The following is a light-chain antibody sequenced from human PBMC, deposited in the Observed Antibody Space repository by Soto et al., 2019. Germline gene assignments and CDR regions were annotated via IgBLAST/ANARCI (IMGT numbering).Light chain of an antibody. CDR3: QQRSNWPQLT. Sequence: EIVLTQSPATLSLSPGERATLSCRASQSVSSYLAWYQQKPGQAPRLLIYDASNRATGIPARFSGSGSGTDFTLTISRLEPEDFAVYYCQQRSNWPQLTVGGGTKVEIK. CDR1: QSVSSY. J-gene: IGKJ4*01. V-gene: IGKV3-11*01. CDR2: DAS.